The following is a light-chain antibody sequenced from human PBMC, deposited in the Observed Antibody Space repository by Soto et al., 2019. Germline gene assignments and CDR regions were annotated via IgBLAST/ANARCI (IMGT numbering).Light chain of an antibody. CDR2: DAS. Sequence: ENQLTQSPSTPSAYVGDRVTITFRASQSISSWLAWYQQKPGKAPKLLIYDASSLESGVPSRFSGSGSGTEFTLTISSLQPDDFATYYCQQYNSYSLTFGGGTKVDIK. V-gene: IGKV1-5*01. CDR1: QSISSW. CDR3: QQYNSYSLT. J-gene: IGKJ4*01.